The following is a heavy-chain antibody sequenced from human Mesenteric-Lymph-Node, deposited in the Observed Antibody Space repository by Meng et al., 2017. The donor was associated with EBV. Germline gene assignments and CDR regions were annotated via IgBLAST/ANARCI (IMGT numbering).Heavy chain of an antibody. D-gene: IGHD3-22*01. CDR3: ARVSAYDSSGLDY. Sequence: VQLGQSGAEVQKPGASVKVSCKASGYTFSNYGITWVRQAPGQGLEWMGWISAYNANTDYAQSFRGRVTMTKDTSTSTAYLDLRSLRSDDTAVYYCARVSAYDSSGLDYWGQGTLVTVSS. CDR2: ISAYNANT. V-gene: IGHV1-18*01. CDR1: GYTFSNYG. J-gene: IGHJ4*02.